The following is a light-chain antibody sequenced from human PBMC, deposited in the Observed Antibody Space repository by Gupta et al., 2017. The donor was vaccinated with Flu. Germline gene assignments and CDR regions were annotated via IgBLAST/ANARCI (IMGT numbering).Light chain of an antibody. V-gene: IGKV3D-15*01. CDR3: QLDDDWPPLT. CDR2: GAS. CDR1: QSVSSN. J-gene: IGKJ4*01. Sequence: EIVMTQSPATLSVSPGERATLSCRASQSVSSNLAWYQQKPGQAPRLLIYGASTRDTGIQARFSGSEYGTELTLTNSSRQWEEFAGYLCQLDDDWPPLTFGGGTKVEI.